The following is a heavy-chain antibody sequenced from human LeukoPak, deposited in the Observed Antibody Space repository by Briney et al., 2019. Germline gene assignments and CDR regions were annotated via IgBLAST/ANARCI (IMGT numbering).Heavy chain of an antibody. V-gene: IGHV3-7*01. CDR3: AKDAGWNTFDY. D-gene: IGHD1-1*01. CDR2: IKKDGSTK. Sequence: PGGSLRLSCAASGFSFSDIWMSWVRQAPGKGPEWVANIKKDGSTKNYVDSVKGRFTISRDNAKNSLFLEMNSLRAVDTAIYYCAKDAGWNTFDYWGQGILVTVSS. J-gene: IGHJ4*02. CDR1: GFSFSDIW.